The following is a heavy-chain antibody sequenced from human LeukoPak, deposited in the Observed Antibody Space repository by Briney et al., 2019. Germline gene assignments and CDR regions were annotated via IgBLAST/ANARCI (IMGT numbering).Heavy chain of an antibody. V-gene: IGHV1-18*04. CDR1: GYTFNNYG. Sequence: ASVKVSCKAFGYTFNNYGFSWVRQAPGQGLEWMGWISAYNGKTKYAQKVQGRVTMSTDTSTSTGYMGLRSLRSDDTAMYYCARAPGLTPPDTRRTWFDPWGQGTLVIVSS. J-gene: IGHJ5*02. CDR2: ISAYNGKT. D-gene: IGHD2-15*01. CDR3: ARAPGLTPPDTRRTWFDP.